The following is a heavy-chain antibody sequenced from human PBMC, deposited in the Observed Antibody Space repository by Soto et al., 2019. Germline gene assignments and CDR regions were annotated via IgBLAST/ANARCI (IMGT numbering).Heavy chain of an antibody. CDR2: MNPNSGNT. CDR3: ARSINDDGDRH. D-gene: IGHD4-17*01. CDR1: GYTFTSYD. V-gene: IGHV1-8*01. J-gene: IGHJ4*02. Sequence: QVQLVQSGAEVKKPGASVKVSCKASGYTFTSYDINWVRQATGQGLEWMGWMNPNSGNTGYAQKFQGRVTMTRNTSPSTGYIELSSLISEDTAMYYWARSINDDGDRHWGQGTVVTVSS.